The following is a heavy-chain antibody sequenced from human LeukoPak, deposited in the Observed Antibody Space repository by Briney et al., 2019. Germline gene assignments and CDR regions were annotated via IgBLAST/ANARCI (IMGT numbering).Heavy chain of an antibody. CDR2: VRSKANTYAT. Sequence: GGALKLSCADSGFTFSGSVMHWVRQASGKGREGVGRVRSKANTYATAYAASVKGRFTNSRDHSKTTAYQQMNRLNTEDTAVYYSTQGGGGYDYDAFDIWGQGTMVTVSS. V-gene: IGHV3-73*01. CDR3: TQGGGGYDYDAFDI. CDR1: GFTFSGSV. J-gene: IGHJ3*02. D-gene: IGHD5-12*01.